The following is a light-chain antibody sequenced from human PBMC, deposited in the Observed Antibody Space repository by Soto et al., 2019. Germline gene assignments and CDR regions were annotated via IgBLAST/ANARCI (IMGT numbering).Light chain of an antibody. CDR3: QQLITYPQT. Sequence: DIQLTQSPSFLSASVGDRVTMTCRASQGISTYLAWYQQKPGKAPKLLIYAASTLQSGVPSRFSGSGSGTEFALAISSPQPEDFATYYCQQLITYPQTFGQGTK. CDR1: QGISTY. J-gene: IGKJ1*01. CDR2: AAS. V-gene: IGKV1-9*01.